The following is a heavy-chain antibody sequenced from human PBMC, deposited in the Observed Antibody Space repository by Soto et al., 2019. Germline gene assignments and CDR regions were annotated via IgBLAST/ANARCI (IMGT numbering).Heavy chain of an antibody. V-gene: IGHV3-23*01. CDR3: AKGCGTWVTRPEYYFDD. CDR2: ISGSGTYT. J-gene: IGHJ4*02. CDR1: GFTFSDYA. D-gene: IGHD2-21*02. Sequence: EVQLLESGGGLVQPGGSLRLSCAVSGFTFSDYAMSWVRQAPGKGLEWVSVISGSGTYTYYADSVKGRFTISRANSKNILYLNMNSLRAEDTAVYYCAKGCGTWVTRPEYYFDDRGQGTLVTVCS.